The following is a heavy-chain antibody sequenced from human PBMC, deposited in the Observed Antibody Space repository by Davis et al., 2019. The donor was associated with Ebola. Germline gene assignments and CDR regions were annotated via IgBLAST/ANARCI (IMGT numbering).Heavy chain of an antibody. CDR1: GFTFSSYA. Sequence: GESLKISCAASGFTFSSYAMSWVRQAPGKGLEWVSAISGSGGSTYYADSVKGRFTISRDNSKNTLYLQMNSLRAEDTAVYYCAKGDGYCSSTSCAPFDPWGQGTLVTVSS. J-gene: IGHJ5*02. D-gene: IGHD2-2*01. CDR3: AKGDGYCSSTSCAPFDP. V-gene: IGHV3-23*01. CDR2: ISGSGGST.